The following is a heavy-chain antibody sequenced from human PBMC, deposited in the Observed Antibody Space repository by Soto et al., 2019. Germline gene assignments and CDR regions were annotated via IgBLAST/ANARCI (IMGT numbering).Heavy chain of an antibody. V-gene: IGHV4-61*01. D-gene: IGHD6-6*01. CDR1: GGSVNSDNFY. J-gene: IGHJ4*02. CDR2: IYYTGST. Sequence: SETLSLTCTDSGGSVNSDNFYWSWIRQPPGRGLEWIGYIYYTGSTDYNPSLKSRVTISIDTSRNQFSLKLSSVTAADTAVYYCAREFSNSPEAFDSWGQGSLVTVSS. CDR3: AREFSNSPEAFDS.